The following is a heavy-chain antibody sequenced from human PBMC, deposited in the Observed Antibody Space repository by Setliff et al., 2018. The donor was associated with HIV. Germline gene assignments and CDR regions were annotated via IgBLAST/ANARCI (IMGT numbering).Heavy chain of an antibody. CDR2: IYHSGST. Sequence: SETLSLTCGVSGYSISSGYYWGWIRQPPGKGLEWIGSIYHSGSTYYNPSLKSRVTISVDTSKNQFSLKLSSVTAADTAVYYCARDSGYYDSSGYYSYSHYFDYWGQGTLVTVSS. J-gene: IGHJ4*02. CDR1: GYSISSGYY. V-gene: IGHV4-38-2*02. D-gene: IGHD3-22*01. CDR3: ARDSGYYDSSGYYSYSHYFDY.